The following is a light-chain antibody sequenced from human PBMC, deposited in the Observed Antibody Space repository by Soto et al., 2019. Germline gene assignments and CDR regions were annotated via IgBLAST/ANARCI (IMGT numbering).Light chain of an antibody. Sequence: EIVLTQSPATLSVSPGERFTLSCRASQSVDISLAWYQQKPGQAPRLLIYGASTRATDMPGTFSGRGSGTEFTLTITSLRPEDFGVYYCQQYRSWPRTFGQGTKVEIK. CDR1: QSVDIS. CDR3: QQYRSWPRT. J-gene: IGKJ1*01. CDR2: GAS. V-gene: IGKV3-15*01.